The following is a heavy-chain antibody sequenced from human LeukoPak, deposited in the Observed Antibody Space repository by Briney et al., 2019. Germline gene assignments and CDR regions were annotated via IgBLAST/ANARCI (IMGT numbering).Heavy chain of an antibody. J-gene: IGHJ5*02. D-gene: IGHD6-13*01. CDR1: GYTFTSYD. CDR2: MNPNSGNT. V-gene: IGHV1-8*01. CDR3: ARDRGYSSSRFDP. Sequence: ASVKVSCKASGYTFTSYDINWVRQATGQGLEWMGWMNPNSGNTGYAQKLQGRVTMTTDTSTNTAYMELRSLRSDDTAVYYCARDRGYSSSRFDPWGQGTLVTVSS.